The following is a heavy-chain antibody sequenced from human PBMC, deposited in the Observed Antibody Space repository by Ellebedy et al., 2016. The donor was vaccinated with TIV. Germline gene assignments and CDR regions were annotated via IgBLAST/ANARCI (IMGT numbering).Heavy chain of an antibody. V-gene: IGHV3-49*04. CDR2: IRSKAYGGTT. CDR3: TRAPVYYYGSGSSSYYYYGMDV. Sequence: GESLKISXAASGFTFSSYSMNWVRQAPGKGLEWVGFIRSKAYGGTTEYAASVKGRFTISRDDSKSIAYLQMNSLKTEDTAVYYCTRAPVYYYGSGSSSYYYYGMDVWGQGTTVTVSS. J-gene: IGHJ6*02. CDR1: GFTFSSYS. D-gene: IGHD3-10*01.